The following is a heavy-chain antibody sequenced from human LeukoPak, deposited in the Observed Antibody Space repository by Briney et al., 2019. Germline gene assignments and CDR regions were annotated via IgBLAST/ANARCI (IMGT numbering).Heavy chain of an antibody. J-gene: IGHJ4*02. CDR2: IRYDGSNK. V-gene: IGHV3-30*02. D-gene: IGHD6-19*01. CDR3: ARLGLRGYSSGWYDESVYYFDY. CDR1: GFTFSSYG. Sequence: GGSLRLSCAASGFTFSSYGMHWVRQAPGKGLEWVAFIRYDGSNKYYADSVKGRFTISRDNSKNTLYLQMNSLRAEDTAVYYCARLGLRGYSSGWYDESVYYFDYWGQGTLVTVSS.